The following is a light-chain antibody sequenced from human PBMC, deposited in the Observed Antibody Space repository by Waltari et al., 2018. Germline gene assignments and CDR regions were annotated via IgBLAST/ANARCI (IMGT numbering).Light chain of an antibody. CDR2: GAS. Sequence: LSCRASQSVSSSYLAWYHHKPGQAPRLLIYGASNRATGIPDRFSGSGSGTDFTLTINRLEPEDFAVYYCQYADTSLITFGQGTRLEIK. J-gene: IGKJ5*01. CDR3: QYADTSLIT. CDR1: QSVSSSY. V-gene: IGKV3-20*01.